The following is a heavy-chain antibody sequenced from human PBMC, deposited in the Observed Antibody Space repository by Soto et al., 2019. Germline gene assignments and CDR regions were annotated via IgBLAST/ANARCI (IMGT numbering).Heavy chain of an antibody. CDR2: ISSSGSTI. V-gene: IGHV3-11*01. D-gene: IGHD3-3*01. CDR1: GFTFSDYY. CDR3: ARTPLLRFLVPDAFDI. J-gene: IGHJ3*02. Sequence: PGGSLRLSCAASGFTFSDYYMSWIRQAPGKGLEWVSYISSSGSTIYYADSVKGRFTISRDNAKNSLYLQMNSLRAEDTAVYYCARTPLLRFLVPDAFDIWGQGTMVTVSS.